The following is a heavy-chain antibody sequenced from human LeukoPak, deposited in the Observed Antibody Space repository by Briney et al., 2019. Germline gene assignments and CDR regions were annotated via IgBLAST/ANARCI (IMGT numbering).Heavy chain of an antibody. Sequence: GGSLRLSCAASGFTFSSHWMTWVRQAPGKGLEWVANIKQDGSEEYYLDSVKGRFVISRGNAKNSVFLLMNSLRAEDTAVYYCVRERYSSGWSYWFDSWGQGTLVTVSS. CDR3: VRERYSSGWSYWFDS. V-gene: IGHV3-7*03. J-gene: IGHJ5*01. CDR1: GFTFSSHW. CDR2: IKQDGSEE. D-gene: IGHD6-19*01.